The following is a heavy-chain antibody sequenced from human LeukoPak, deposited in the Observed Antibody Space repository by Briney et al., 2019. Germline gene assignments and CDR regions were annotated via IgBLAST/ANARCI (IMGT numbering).Heavy chain of an antibody. CDR1: GFTFSSYS. D-gene: IGHD6-19*01. V-gene: IGHV3-21*04. Sequence: GGSLRLSCAASGFTFSSYSMNWVRQAPGKGLEWVSSISSSSSYIYYADSAKGRFTISRDNSKNTLYLQMNSLRAEDTAVYCCAKERSSGWPFDYWGQGTLVTVSS. CDR3: AKERSSGWPFDY. J-gene: IGHJ4*02. CDR2: ISSSSSYI.